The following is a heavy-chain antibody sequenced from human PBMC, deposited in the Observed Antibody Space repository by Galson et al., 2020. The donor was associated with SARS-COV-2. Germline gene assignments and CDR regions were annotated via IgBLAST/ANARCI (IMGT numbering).Heavy chain of an antibody. V-gene: IGHV1-24*01. CDR1: GYTLTALS. D-gene: IGHD3-10*01. J-gene: IGHJ3*02. CDR2: FDPEDGET. CDR3: AIVGFGDAFEI. Sequence: ASVKVSRRDSGYTLTALSMHWVRQAPGTGLEWMGGFDPEDGETIYAQKFQGRVTMTEDTSTDTAYMDLSSLGSEDTAVYYCAIVGFGDAFEIWGQGTMVTVSS.